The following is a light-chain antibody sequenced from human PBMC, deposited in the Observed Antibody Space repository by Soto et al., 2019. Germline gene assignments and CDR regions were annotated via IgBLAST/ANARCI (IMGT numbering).Light chain of an antibody. Sequence: QSALTQPASVSGSPGQSITISCTGTSSDVGGYNYVSWYQQHPDKAPKLMIFEVTNRPSSVSNRFSGSKSGNTASLTISGLQAEDEADYYCSSFTSSTTLVFGGGTQLTVL. V-gene: IGLV2-14*01. CDR2: EVT. CDR3: SSFTSSTTLV. CDR1: SSDVGGYNY. J-gene: IGLJ2*01.